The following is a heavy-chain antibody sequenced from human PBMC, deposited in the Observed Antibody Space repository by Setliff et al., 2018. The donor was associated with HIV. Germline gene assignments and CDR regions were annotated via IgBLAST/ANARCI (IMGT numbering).Heavy chain of an antibody. Sequence: GGSLRLSCAVSGFSFRTYWMSWVRQAPGKGLEWVANIQQDGSGKYYVDSVKGRFTISRDNAKNSLSLQMNSLRAEDTAVYYCARDYYGGYGDYWGQGTLVTVSS. CDR2: IQQDGSGK. CDR3: ARDYYGGYGDY. J-gene: IGHJ4*02. V-gene: IGHV3-7*03. D-gene: IGHD3-3*01. CDR1: GFSFRTYW.